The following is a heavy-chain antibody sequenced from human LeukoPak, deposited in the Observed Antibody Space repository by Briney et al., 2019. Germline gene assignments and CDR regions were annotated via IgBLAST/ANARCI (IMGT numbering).Heavy chain of an antibody. V-gene: IGHV3-23*01. Sequence: GGSLRLSCTVSGITLSNYGMSWVRQAPGEGLEWVAGISDSGGRTKYADSAKGRVTLARDNPKNTLYLQMDSLRAEDTAAYFCAKRGVVIPVILVGFHKEAYYFDSWGPGALVTVSS. CDR2: ISDSGGRT. CDR1: GITLSNYG. J-gene: IGHJ4*02. CDR3: AKRGVVIPVILVGFHKEAYYFDS. D-gene: IGHD2-15*01.